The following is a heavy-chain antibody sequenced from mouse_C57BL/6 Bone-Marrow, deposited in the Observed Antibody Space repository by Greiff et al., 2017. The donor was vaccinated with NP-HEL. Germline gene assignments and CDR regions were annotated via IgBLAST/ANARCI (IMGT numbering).Heavy chain of an antibody. CDR2: IDPSDSYT. V-gene: IGHV1-50*01. CDR3: ARGPPYYFDY. Sequence: QVQLQQPGAELVKPGASVKLSCKASGYTFTSYWMQWVKQRPGQGLEWIGEIDPSDSYTNYNQKFKGKATLTVDTSSSTAYMQLSSLTSEDYAVYYCARGPPYYFDYWGQGTTLTVSS. J-gene: IGHJ2*01. CDR1: GYTFTSYW.